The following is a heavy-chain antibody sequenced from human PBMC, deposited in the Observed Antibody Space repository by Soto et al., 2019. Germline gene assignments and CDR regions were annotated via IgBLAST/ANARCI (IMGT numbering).Heavy chain of an antibody. CDR1: GGTFSSYA. D-gene: IGHD3-22*01. V-gene: IGHV1-69*06. CDR3: ARDATDYYDSSGGGIGGMDV. Sequence: QVQLVQSGAEVKKPGSSVKVSCKASGGTFSSYAISWVRQAPGQGLEWMGGIIPIFGTANYAQKFQGRVTITADKSTSTAYMELSSLRSEDTAVYYCARDATDYYDSSGGGIGGMDVWGQGTTVTVSS. J-gene: IGHJ6*02. CDR2: IIPIFGTA.